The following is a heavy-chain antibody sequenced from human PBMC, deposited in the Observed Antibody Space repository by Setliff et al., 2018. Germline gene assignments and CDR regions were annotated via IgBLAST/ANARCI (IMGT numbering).Heavy chain of an antibody. CDR2: INTNTGNP. Sequence: VASVKVSCKASGYTFTTYAMNWVRQAPGQGLKWMGWINTNTGNPTYAQGFTGRFVFSLDTSVSTAYLQISSLKAEDTAVYYCASARPHFGVVIRSPPDYWGQGTLVTVSS. V-gene: IGHV7-4-1*02. CDR3: ASARPHFGVVIRSPPDY. D-gene: IGHD3-3*01. J-gene: IGHJ4*02. CDR1: GYTFTTYA.